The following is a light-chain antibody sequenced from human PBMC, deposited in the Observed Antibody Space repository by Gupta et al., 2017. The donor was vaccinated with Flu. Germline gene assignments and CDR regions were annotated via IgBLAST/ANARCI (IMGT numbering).Light chain of an antibody. CDR3: QQHSGLPMYT. Sequence: EIVLTQSPATLSLSPGDRAILSCRASQSVNIYLAWYQQKPGQPPRLLMFDASKRAAGIPDRFSGSGYGTDFTLTISTREPEDFAVYYCQQHSGLPMYTFGQGTKLE. V-gene: IGKV3-11*01. J-gene: IGKJ2*01. CDR2: DAS. CDR1: QSVNIY.